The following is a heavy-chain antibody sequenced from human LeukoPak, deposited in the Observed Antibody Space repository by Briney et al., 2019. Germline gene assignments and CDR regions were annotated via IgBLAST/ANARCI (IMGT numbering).Heavy chain of an antibody. Sequence: GGSLRLSCAASGFTFSSYEMNWVRQAPGKGLEWVAVISYDGSNKYYADSVKGRCTISRDNSKNTLYLQMNSLRAEDTAVYYCARDGYDLNTPMVSTIFDYWGQGTLVTVSS. CDR3: ARDGYDLNTPMVSTIFDY. CDR2: ISYDGSNK. J-gene: IGHJ4*02. D-gene: IGHD5-18*01. V-gene: IGHV3-30-3*01. CDR1: GFTFSSYE.